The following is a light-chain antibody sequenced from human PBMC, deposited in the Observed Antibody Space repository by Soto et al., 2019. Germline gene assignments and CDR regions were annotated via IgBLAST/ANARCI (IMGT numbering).Light chain of an antibody. Sequence: DIQMTQSPSTLSASVGDRVTITCRASQSISSWLAWYQQKPGKAPKLLIYDASSLESGVPSRFSGSGSGTEFTLTISSLQPDDFAPYDFQQLGTFGQGTKVEIK. V-gene: IGKV1-5*01. J-gene: IGKJ1*01. CDR2: DAS. CDR3: QQLGT. CDR1: QSISSW.